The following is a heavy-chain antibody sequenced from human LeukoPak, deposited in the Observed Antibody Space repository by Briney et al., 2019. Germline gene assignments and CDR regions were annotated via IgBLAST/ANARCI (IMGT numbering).Heavy chain of an antibody. D-gene: IGHD3-10*01. V-gene: IGHV3-74*01. Sequence: PGGSLRLSCAASGFTFSRYWMHWVRQAPGKGLVWVSRISLDGSRTTYADSVKGRFTISRDNAKNTVYLQMNSLRAEDTAVYYCARVALGSYNWFDPWGQGTLVTVSS. CDR3: ARVALGSYNWFDP. J-gene: IGHJ5*02. CDR2: ISLDGSRT. CDR1: GFTFSRYW.